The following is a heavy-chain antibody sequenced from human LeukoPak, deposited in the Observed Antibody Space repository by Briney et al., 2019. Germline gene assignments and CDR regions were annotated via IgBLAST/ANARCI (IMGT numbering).Heavy chain of an antibody. CDR3: ARGGWLQYLSYDY. D-gene: IGHD4-11*01. Sequence: SETLSLTCTVSGGSISGYYWSWIRQSPGKGLEWIGYIYYSGSSSYNPSLKSRVTISVDTSKNQFSLRRNSVTAADTAVYYCARGGWLQYLSYDYWGQGTLVTVSS. CDR1: GGSISGYY. J-gene: IGHJ4*02. CDR2: IYYSGSS. V-gene: IGHV4-59*01.